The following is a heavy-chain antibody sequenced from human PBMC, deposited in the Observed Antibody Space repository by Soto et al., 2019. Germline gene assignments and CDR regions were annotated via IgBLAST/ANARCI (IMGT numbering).Heavy chain of an antibody. V-gene: IGHV3-9*01. CDR3: AKDLGVVTEYYMDV. CDR1: GLTLEDYA. J-gene: IGHJ6*03. Sequence: GGSLSLSCAAYGLTLEDYAMHWVRQAPGKGLEWVSGISWNSGSIGYADSVKGRFTISRDNAKNSLYLQMSSLRAEDTALYYCAKDLGVVTEYYMDVWGKGTTVTVSS. D-gene: IGHD3-3*01. CDR2: ISWNSGSI.